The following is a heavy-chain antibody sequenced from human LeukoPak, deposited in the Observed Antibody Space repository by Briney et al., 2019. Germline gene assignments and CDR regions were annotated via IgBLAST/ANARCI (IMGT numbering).Heavy chain of an antibody. D-gene: IGHD3-3*01. CDR3: ARTIFGVIFDY. Sequence: GGSLRLSCAASGFTFSSYWMSWVRQAPGKGLKWVANIKQDGSEKYYVDSVKGRFTISRDNAKNSLYLQMNSLRAEDTAVYYCARTIFGVIFDYWGQGTLVTVSS. CDR1: GFTFSSYW. J-gene: IGHJ4*02. CDR2: IKQDGSEK. V-gene: IGHV3-7*01.